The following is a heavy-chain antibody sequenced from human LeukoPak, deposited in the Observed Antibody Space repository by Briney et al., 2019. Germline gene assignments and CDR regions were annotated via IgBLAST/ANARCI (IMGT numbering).Heavy chain of an antibody. CDR3: ASGYDILTGLQADY. J-gene: IGHJ4*02. V-gene: IGHV3-33*01. D-gene: IGHD3-9*01. Sequence: GGSLRLSCAASGFTFSSYGMHWVRQAPGKGLEWVAVIWYDGSNKYYADPVKGRFTISRDNSKNTLYLQMNSLRAEDTAVYYCASGYDILTGLQADYWGQGTLVTVSS. CDR2: IWYDGSNK. CDR1: GFTFSSYG.